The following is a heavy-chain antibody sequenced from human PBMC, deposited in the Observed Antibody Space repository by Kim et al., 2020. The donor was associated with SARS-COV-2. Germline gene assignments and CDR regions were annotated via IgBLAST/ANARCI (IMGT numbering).Heavy chain of an antibody. J-gene: IGHJ4*02. CDR3: ARGAPWGYSYGYSYFDY. D-gene: IGHD5-18*01. V-gene: IGHV1-69*13. Sequence: SVKVSCKASGGTFSSYAISWVRQAPGQGLEWMGGIIPIFGTANYAQKFQGRVTITADESTTTAYMELSSLRSEDTAVYYCARGAPWGYSYGYSYFDYWGQGTLVTVSS. CDR1: GGTFSSYA. CDR2: IIPIFGTA.